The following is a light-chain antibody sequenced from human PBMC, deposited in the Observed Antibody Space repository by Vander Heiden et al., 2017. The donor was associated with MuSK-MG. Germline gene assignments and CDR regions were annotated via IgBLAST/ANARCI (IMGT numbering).Light chain of an antibody. Sequence: DIQMTQSPSSLSASVGDRVTITCRASQNIGDFLNWYQQKPGKAPTLLIYGASSFQSGVPSRFSGSGSGTDFTLTISRLQPEDFATYYCQQRDTPPVTFGGGTKVDIK. V-gene: IGKV1-39*01. CDR1: QNIGDF. J-gene: IGKJ4*01. CDR2: GAS. CDR3: QQRDTPPVT.